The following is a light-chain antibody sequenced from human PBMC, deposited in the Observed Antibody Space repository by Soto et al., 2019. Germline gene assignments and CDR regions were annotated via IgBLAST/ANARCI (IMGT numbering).Light chain of an antibody. V-gene: IGKV3-15*01. CDR2: GAS. Sequence: EIVMTQSPATLSVSPGEGATLSCRASQSVSSNLAWYQQKPGQAPRLLIYGASTGATGIPARFSGSGSGTEFTLAIGSLQSEDFAVYYCQQYNNWPRTFGQGTKVDNK. CDR1: QSVSSN. J-gene: IGKJ1*01. CDR3: QQYNNWPRT.